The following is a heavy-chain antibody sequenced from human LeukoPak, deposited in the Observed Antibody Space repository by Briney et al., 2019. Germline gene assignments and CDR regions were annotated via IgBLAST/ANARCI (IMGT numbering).Heavy chain of an antibody. J-gene: IGHJ3*02. CDR1: GGSISSYH. Sequence: SETLSLTCTVSGGSISSYHWIWIRQPPGKGLEWIGYIHYSGSTNYNPSLKSRVTTSVDTSKKQFSLKLRSVTAADTAVYYCARSVSWGLLVRDDAFDIWGQGTMVTVS. V-gene: IGHV4-59*08. CDR2: IHYSGST. D-gene: IGHD2-21*01. CDR3: ARSVSWGLLVRDDAFDI.